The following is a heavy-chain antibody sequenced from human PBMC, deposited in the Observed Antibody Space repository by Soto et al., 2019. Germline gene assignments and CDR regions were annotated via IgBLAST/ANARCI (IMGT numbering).Heavy chain of an antibody. CDR1: GGTFSSYA. V-gene: IGHV1-69*06. J-gene: IGHJ3*02. Sequence: ASVKVSCKASGGTFSSYAISWVRQAPGQGLEWMGGIIPIFGTANYAQKFQGRVTITADKSTSTAYMELSSLRSEDTAVYYCARVSISAVVVADDAFDIWGQGTMVTVSS. CDR3: ARVSISAVVVADDAFDI. D-gene: IGHD2-15*01. CDR2: IIPIFGTA.